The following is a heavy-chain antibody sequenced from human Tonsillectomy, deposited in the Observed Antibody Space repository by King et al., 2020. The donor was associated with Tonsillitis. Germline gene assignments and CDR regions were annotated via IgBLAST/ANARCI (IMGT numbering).Heavy chain of an antibody. CDR1: GGSINSGGDS. V-gene: IGHV4-31*03. D-gene: IGHD2-21*01. J-gene: IGHJ4*02. Sequence: QLQESGPGLVKPSQTLSLTCTVSGGSINSGGDSWSWIRQHPGKGLEWIGYVYYSGSTYYNPSLKSRVTISIDTSKNQFSLKLSSVTAADTAVYYCVRDRGDSDYWGQGALVTVSS. CDR3: VRDRGDSDY. CDR2: VYYSGST.